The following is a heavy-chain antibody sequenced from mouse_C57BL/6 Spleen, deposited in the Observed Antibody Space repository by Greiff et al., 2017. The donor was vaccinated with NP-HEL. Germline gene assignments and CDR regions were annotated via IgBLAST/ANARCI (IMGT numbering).Heavy chain of an antibody. J-gene: IGHJ3*01. CDR2: IDPETGGT. V-gene: IGHV1-15*01. CDR3: TVTGTWRTWFAY. CDR1: GYTFTDYE. D-gene: IGHD4-1*01. Sequence: QVHVKQSGAELVRPGASVTLSCKASGYTFTDYEMHWVKQTPVHGLEWIGAIDPETGGTAYNQKFKGKAILTADKSSSTAYMELRSLTSEDSAVYYCTVTGTWRTWFAYWGQGTLVTVSA.